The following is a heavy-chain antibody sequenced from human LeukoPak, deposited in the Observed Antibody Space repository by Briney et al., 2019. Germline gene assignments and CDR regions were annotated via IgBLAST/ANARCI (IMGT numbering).Heavy chain of an antibody. D-gene: IGHD3-22*01. CDR3: ARDGGRDYDSSGYLVPFDY. CDR2: IIPIFGTA. V-gene: IGHV1-69*13. CDR1: GGTFSSYA. Sequence: GASVKVPCKASGGTFSSYAISWVRQAPGQGLEWMGGIIPIFGTANYAQKFQGRVTITADESTSTAYMELSSLRSEDTAVYYCARDGGRDYDSSGYLVPFDYWGQGTLVTVSS. J-gene: IGHJ4*02.